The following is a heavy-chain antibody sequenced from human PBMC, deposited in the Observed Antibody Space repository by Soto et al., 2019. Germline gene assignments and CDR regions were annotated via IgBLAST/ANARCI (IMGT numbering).Heavy chain of an antibody. CDR1: GYTFTSYY. Sequence: ASVKVSCKASGYTFTSYYMHWVRQAPGQGLEWMGIINPSGGGTSYAQKFQGRVTMTRDTSTSTVYMELSSLRSEDTAVYYCARNLEPNPGAYYYYYGMDVWGQGTTVTVSS. V-gene: IGHV1-46*01. D-gene: IGHD1-1*01. J-gene: IGHJ6*02. CDR2: INPSGGGT. CDR3: ARNLEPNPGAYYYYYGMDV.